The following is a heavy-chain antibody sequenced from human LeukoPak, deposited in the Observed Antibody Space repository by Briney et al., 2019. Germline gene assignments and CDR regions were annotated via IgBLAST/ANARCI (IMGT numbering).Heavy chain of an antibody. Sequence: KPSETLSLTCVVHGGSFTTYYWSWIRQPPGKGLEWIGEGNHRGSTNYNPSLKSRVTISVDTSTSQFSLKLSSVTAADTAVYYCARELGSGWYFDFWGQGTLVTVSS. V-gene: IGHV4-34*01. D-gene: IGHD6-19*01. CDR1: GGSFTTYY. J-gene: IGHJ4*02. CDR3: ARELGSGWYFDF. CDR2: GNHRGST.